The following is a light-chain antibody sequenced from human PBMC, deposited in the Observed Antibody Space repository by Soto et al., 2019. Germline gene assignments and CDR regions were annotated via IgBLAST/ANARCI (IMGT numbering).Light chain of an antibody. Sequence: QSALTQPASVSGSPGQSITISCTGTGFDIGGYDYVSWYQLHPRKGPKLIISAVSTRPSGVSSRFSGATSGNTASLTISGLQDEDDDHYYCASNSSSTTRIFGGGTKLTVL. CDR1: GFDIGGYDY. J-gene: IGLJ2*01. V-gene: IGLV2-14*03. CDR3: ASNSSSTTRI. CDR2: AVS.